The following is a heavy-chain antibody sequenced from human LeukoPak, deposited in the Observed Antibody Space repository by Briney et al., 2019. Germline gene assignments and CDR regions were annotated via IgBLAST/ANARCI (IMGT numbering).Heavy chain of an antibody. V-gene: IGHV3-11*01. J-gene: IGHJ4*02. CDR3: ARGTYYYDSSGYYFYR. CDR1: GFTFSDYY. D-gene: IGHD3-22*01. Sequence: PGGSLRLSCAASGFTFSDYYMSWIRQAPWKGLEGVSYISSSGSTIYYADSVNGRFTISRDNAKNSLYLQMNRLRAEDTAVYYCARGTYYYDSSGYYFYRWGQGTLVTVSS. CDR2: ISSSGSTI.